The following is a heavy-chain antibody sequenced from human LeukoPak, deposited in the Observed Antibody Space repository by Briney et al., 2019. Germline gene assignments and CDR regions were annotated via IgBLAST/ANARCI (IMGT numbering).Heavy chain of an antibody. V-gene: IGHV1-46*01. CDR1: GYTFTGYY. Sequence: ASVKVSCKASGYTFTGYYMHWVRQAPGQGLEWMGIINPSGGSTGYAQKFQGRVTMTRDTSTSTVYMELSSLRSEDTAVYYCARFWPYYYYGMDVWGQGTTVTVSS. CDR3: ARFWPYYYYGMDV. J-gene: IGHJ6*02. CDR2: INPSGGST.